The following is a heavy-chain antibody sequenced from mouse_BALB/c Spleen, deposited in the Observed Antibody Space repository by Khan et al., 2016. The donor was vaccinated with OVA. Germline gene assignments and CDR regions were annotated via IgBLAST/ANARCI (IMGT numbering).Heavy chain of an antibody. V-gene: IGHV1-34*01. CDR3: ARGTFDY. Sequence: VQLQQSGPELMKPGASVKISCKASGYSFTTYYMHWVKQSHGKSLEWIGYIDPFNGGNDYNQKLKGKATLTVDKSSSTAYMHLSSLTSEDSAVYYWARGTFDYWGQGTLVTVSA. D-gene: IGHD3-3*01. CDR2: IDPFNGGN. CDR1: GYSFTTYY. J-gene: IGHJ3*01.